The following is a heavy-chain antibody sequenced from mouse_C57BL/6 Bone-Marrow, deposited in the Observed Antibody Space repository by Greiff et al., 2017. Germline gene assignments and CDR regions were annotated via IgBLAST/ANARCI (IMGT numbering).Heavy chain of an antibody. Sequence: QVQLQQSGAELVMPGASVKLSCKASGYTFTSYWMHWVKQRPGQGLEWIGEIDPSDSYTNYNQKFQGKSPLTVDKSSSTAYMQLSSLTSEDSAVYYCAREDYWYFDVWGTGTTVTVSS. V-gene: IGHV1-69*01. CDR2: IDPSDSYT. CDR3: AREDYWYFDV. CDR1: GYTFTSYW. J-gene: IGHJ1*03.